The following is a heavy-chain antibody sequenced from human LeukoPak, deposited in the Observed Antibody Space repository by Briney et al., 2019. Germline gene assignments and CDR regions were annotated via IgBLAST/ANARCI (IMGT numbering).Heavy chain of an antibody. J-gene: IGHJ4*02. CDR3: AKDPTHYRVWDDYDSTVLSY. CDR2: ISYDGSNK. Sequence: GGSLRLSCAASGFTFSSYGMHWVRQAPGKGLEWVAVISYDGSNKYYADSVKGRFTISRDNSKNTLYLQMNSLRAADTAVYYCAKDPTHYRVWDDYDSTVLSYWGQGTLVTVSS. CDR1: GFTFSSYG. V-gene: IGHV3-30*18. D-gene: IGHD3-22*01.